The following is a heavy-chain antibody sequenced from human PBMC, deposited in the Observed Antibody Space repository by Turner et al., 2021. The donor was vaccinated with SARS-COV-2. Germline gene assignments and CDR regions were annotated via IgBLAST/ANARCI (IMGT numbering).Heavy chain of an antibody. CDR2: ISYYGSNK. Sequence: QVQLVESGGGVVQPGRSLRLSCAASGFTFSSYGMHWVRQAPGKGLEWVAVISYYGSNKYFADSVKVRFTISRDNSKNTLFLQMNSLRAEDTAVYYCAKVGYSYAYPNLYFDYWGQGTLVTVSS. J-gene: IGHJ4*02. V-gene: IGHV3-30*18. D-gene: IGHD5-18*01. CDR3: AKVGYSYAYPNLYFDY. CDR1: GFTFSSYG.